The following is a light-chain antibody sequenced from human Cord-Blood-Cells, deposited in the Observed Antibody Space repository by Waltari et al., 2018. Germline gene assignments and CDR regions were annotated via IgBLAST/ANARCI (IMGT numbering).Light chain of an antibody. CDR3: QQYNSYPWT. Sequence: DIQMTQSPSTLSASVGDRVTITCRASQSISSWLAWYQQKPGKAPKLLIYKASSLESGFPSRFSGSGSWTEFTLTISSLQPDDFATYYCQQYNSYPWTFGQGTKVEIK. CDR1: QSISSW. J-gene: IGKJ1*01. V-gene: IGKV1-5*03. CDR2: KAS.